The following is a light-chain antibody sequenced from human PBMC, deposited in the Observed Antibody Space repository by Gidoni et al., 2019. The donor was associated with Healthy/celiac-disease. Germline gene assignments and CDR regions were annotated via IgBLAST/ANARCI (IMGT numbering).Light chain of an antibody. CDR3: QQRSNWPPIFT. Sequence: ESVLTHAPATLSLSPGERATLSCRASQSVSSYLAWYQQKPGPAPRLLIYDTSNRATGIPARFSGSGSGTDFTLTISSLEPEDFAVYYCQQRSNWPPIFTFGPGTKVDIK. V-gene: IGKV3-11*01. J-gene: IGKJ3*01. CDR2: DTS. CDR1: QSVSSY.